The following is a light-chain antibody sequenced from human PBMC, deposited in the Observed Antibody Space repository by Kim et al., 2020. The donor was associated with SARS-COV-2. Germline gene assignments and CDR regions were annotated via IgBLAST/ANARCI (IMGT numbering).Light chain of an antibody. CDR2: EVT. J-gene: IGLJ2*01. V-gene: IGLV2-23*02. CDR1: SSDVGNSNL. CDR3: CSYAKTRTLV. Sequence: GHSITISCTGTSSDVGNSNLVSWYQQHPVKAPKVIIYEVTKRPSGVSNRFSGIQSGSTASLTISGLQSEDEADYYCCSYAKTRTLVFGGGTKVTVL.